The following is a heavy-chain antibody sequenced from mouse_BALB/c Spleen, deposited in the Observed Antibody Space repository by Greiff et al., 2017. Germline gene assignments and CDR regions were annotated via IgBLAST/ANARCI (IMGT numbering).Heavy chain of an antibody. Sequence: ESGPGLVAPSQSLSITCTVSGFSLTSYGVHWVRQPPGKGLEWLAHIWWDDDKRYNPALKSRLTISKDTSSNQVFLKIASVDTADTATYYCARMGGYPYAMDYWGQGTSVTVSS. V-gene: IGHV8-12*01. D-gene: IGHD2-2*01. CDR2: IWWDDDK. CDR1: GFSLTSYG. J-gene: IGHJ4*01. CDR3: ARMGGYPYAMDY.